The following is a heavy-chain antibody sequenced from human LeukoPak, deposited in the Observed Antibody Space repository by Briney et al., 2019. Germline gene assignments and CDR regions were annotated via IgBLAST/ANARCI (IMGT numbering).Heavy chain of an antibody. CDR3: AKDGRSGYYYGSGSYYGYFDY. Sequence: GGSLRLSCAASGFTFSSYAMSWVRQAPGKGLEWVLAISGSGGSTYYADSVKGRFTISRDNSKNTLYLQMNSLRAEDTAVYYCAKDGRSGYYYGSGSYYGYFDYWGQGTLVTVSS. V-gene: IGHV3-23*01. CDR2: ISGSGGST. D-gene: IGHD3-10*01. J-gene: IGHJ4*02. CDR1: GFTFSSYA.